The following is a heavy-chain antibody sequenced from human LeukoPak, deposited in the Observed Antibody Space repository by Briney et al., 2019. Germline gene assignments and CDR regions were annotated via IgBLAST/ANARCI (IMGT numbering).Heavy chain of an antibody. V-gene: IGHV4-38-2*02. J-gene: IGHJ6*03. Sequence: SETLSLTCTVSGYSISSGYYWGWIRQPPGKGLEWIRSIYHSGSTYYSPSLRSRITISVDTSKNQFSLKLSSVTAADTAVYYCARSGDLDYMDVWGKGTTVTVSS. D-gene: IGHD1-14*01. CDR2: IYHSGST. CDR3: ARSGDLDYMDV. CDR1: GYSISSGYY.